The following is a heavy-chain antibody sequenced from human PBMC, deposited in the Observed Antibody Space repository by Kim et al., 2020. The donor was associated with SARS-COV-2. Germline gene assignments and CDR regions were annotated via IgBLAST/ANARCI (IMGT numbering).Heavy chain of an antibody. D-gene: IGHD3-3*01. J-gene: IGHJ5*02. Sequence: GGSLRLSCAASGFTFSSYGMHWVRQAPGKGLEWVAVISYDGSNKYYADSVKGRFTISRDNSKNTLYLQMNSLRAEDTAVYYCAKEVYDFWSGYYSSGWFDPWGQGTLVTVSS. CDR2: ISYDGSNK. CDR3: AKEVYDFWSGYYSSGWFDP. CDR1: GFTFSSYG. V-gene: IGHV3-30*18.